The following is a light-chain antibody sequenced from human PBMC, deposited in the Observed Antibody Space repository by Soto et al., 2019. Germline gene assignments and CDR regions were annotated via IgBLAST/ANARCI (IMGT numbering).Light chain of an antibody. V-gene: IGKV1-27*01. CDR1: QGIDNF. CDR3: QKYNSAPLT. J-gene: IGKJ3*01. CDR2: GAS. Sequence: DIQMTQSPSSLSASVGDRVIITCRASQGIDNFLGWYQQKPGKVPRLLIYGASTLQSGVPSRFSGSGSGTDFTLTISSLQPEDVATYYCQKYNSAPLTFGPGTKVDIK.